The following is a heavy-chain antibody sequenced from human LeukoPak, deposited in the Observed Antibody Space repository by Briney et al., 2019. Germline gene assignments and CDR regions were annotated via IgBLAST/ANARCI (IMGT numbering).Heavy chain of an antibody. CDR3: ARDIKPVLVEPGYFDY. CDR1: GYTFTSYY. J-gene: IGHJ4*02. CDR2: NNPSGGST. D-gene: IGHD2-21*01. Sequence: GASVKVSCKASGYTFTSYYMHWVRQAPGQGLEWMGINNPSGGSTSYAQKFQGRVTMTRDTSTSTVYMELSSLRSEDTAVYYCARDIKPVLVEPGYFDYWGQGTLVTVSS. V-gene: IGHV1-46*01.